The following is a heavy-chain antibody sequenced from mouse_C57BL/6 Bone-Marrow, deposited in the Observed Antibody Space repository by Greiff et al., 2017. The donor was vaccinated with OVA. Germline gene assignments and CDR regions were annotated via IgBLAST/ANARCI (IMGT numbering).Heavy chain of an antibody. CDR1: GFTFSSYA. D-gene: IGHD2-12*01. CDR3: ARVLLYLAWFAY. CDR2: ISDGGSYT. V-gene: IGHV5-4*01. J-gene: IGHJ3*01. Sequence: VQLKESGGGLVKPGGSLKLSCAASGFTFSSYAMSWVRQTPEKRLEWVATISDGGSYTYYPDNVKGRFTISRDNAKNNLYLQMSHLKSEDTAMYYCARVLLYLAWFAYWGQGTLVTVSA.